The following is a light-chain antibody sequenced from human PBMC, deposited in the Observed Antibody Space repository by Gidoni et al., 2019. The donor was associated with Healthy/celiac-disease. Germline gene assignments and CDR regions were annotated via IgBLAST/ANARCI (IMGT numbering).Light chain of an antibody. V-gene: IGKV3-20*01. CDR2: GAS. CDR1: PSVSSSY. Sequence: EIVLTQSPGTLSLSPGESATLSCRASPSVSSSYLAWYQQKPGQAPRLLIYGASSRATGIPDRFSGSGSGTDFTLTISRLEPEDVAVYYCQQYGSSPQTFGQGTKVEIK. J-gene: IGKJ1*01. CDR3: QQYGSSPQT.